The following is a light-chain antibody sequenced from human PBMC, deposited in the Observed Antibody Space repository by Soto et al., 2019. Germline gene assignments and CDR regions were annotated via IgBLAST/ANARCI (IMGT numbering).Light chain of an antibody. Sequence: QSALTQPASVSGSPGQSITISCTGTSNDIGEYNYVSWYQQHPGKAPKIILYEVTTRPPGASNRFSGSKSGNTASLTISGLQAEDEADYYCTSYTSSSSLVIFGGGTKVTVL. V-gene: IGLV2-14*01. CDR1: SNDIGEYNY. CDR2: EVT. J-gene: IGLJ2*01. CDR3: TSYTSSSSLVI.